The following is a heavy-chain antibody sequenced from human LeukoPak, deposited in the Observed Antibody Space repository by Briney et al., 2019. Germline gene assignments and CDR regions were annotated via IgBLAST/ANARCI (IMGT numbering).Heavy chain of an antibody. D-gene: IGHD3-22*01. CDR2: ISSSSSYI. CDR1: GFTFSSYS. CDR3: AKVAVVIFAGDYDY. V-gene: IGHV3-21*04. Sequence: GGSLRPSCAASGFTFSSYSMNWVRQAPGRGLEWVSSISSSSSYIYYADSVKGRFTISRDNSKNTLYLQMDSLRAEDTAVYYCAKVAVVIFAGDYDYWGQGTLVTVSS. J-gene: IGHJ4*02.